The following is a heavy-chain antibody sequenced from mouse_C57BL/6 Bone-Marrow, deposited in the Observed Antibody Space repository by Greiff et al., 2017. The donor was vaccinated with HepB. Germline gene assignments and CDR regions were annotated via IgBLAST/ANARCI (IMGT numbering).Heavy chain of an antibody. D-gene: IGHD1-1*01. CDR2: IWSGGST. Sequence: QVQLKQSGPGLVQPSQSLSITCTVSGFSLTSYGVHWVRQSPGKGLEWLGVIWSGGSTDYNAAFISRLSISKDNSKSQVFFKMNSLQADDTAIYYCARNYYYGSSPRFFAYWGQGTLVTVSA. CDR3: ARNYYYGSSPRFFAY. J-gene: IGHJ3*01. CDR1: GFSLTSYG. V-gene: IGHV2-2*01.